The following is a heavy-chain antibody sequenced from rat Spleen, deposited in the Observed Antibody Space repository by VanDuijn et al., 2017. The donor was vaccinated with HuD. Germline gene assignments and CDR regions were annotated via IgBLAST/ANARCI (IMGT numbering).Heavy chain of an antibody. CDR1: GFTFSDYG. CDR2: ISYGDSSGHSST. D-gene: IGHD1-2*01. J-gene: IGHJ2*01. V-gene: IGHV5-29*01. Sequence: EVQLVESGGGLVQPGRSLKLSCAASGFTFSDYGMAWVRQAPTKGLEWVATISYGDSSGHSSTYYPDSVKGRFTIYRDNAKSTLYLQMNSLRSEDTATYYCAKNIYYSSYLYYFDYWGQGVMVTVSS. CDR3: AKNIYYSSYLYYFDY.